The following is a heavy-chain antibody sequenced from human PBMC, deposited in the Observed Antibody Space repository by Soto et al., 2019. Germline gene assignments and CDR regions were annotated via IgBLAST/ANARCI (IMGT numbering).Heavy chain of an antibody. Sequence: QVQLVESGEAVPQPGGSLKPPCEPVGFTLSGKAMNWVRKPPAKGLEWVALLSYDGRNKYYADSVKGRFTISRDNSKNTLYLQMNSLRVEDTAVYYCGAGQYFSDYWGQGTLVTVSS. CDR1: GFTLSGKA. D-gene: IGHD6-13*01. J-gene: IGHJ4*02. CDR3: GAGQYFSDY. V-gene: IGHV3-30*03. CDR2: LSYDGRNK.